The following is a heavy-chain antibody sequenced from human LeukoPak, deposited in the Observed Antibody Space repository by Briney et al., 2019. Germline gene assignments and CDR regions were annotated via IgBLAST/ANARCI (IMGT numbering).Heavy chain of an antibody. Sequence: SETLSLTCSVSGGSIKGGGFFWNWVRQHPGKGLEWIGHIYYSGSTSYNPSLKSRVTISIDTSKNQFSLKLSPVTAADTAVYYCARDLSDYYGSGSYRPIDAFDIWGQGTMVTVSS. CDR1: GGSIKGGGFF. J-gene: IGHJ3*02. V-gene: IGHV4-31*03. D-gene: IGHD3-10*01. CDR3: ARDLSDYYGSGSYRPIDAFDI. CDR2: IYYSGST.